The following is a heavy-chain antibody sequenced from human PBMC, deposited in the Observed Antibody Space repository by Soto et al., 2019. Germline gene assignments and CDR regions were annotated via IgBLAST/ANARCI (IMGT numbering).Heavy chain of an antibody. CDR2: ISSSSSYI. Sequence: PGGSLRISCAASGFTFSSYSMNWARPAPGKGLEWVSSISSSSSYIYYADSVKGRFTISRDNAKNSLYLQMNSLRAEDTAVYYCAAVLYYYDSSGYSHWGQGTLVTVSS. CDR3: AAVLYYYDSSGYSH. D-gene: IGHD3-22*01. J-gene: IGHJ4*02. CDR1: GFTFSSYS. V-gene: IGHV3-21*01.